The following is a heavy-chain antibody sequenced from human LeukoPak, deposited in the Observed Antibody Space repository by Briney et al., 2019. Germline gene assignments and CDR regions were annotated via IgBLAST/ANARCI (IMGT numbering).Heavy chain of an antibody. CDR1: GYTFTSYG. D-gene: IGHD3-9*01. Sequence: ASVKVSCKASGYTFTSYGISWVRQAPGQGLEWMGWISAYNGNTNYAQKLQGRVTMTTDTSTSTAYMELRSLRSDDTAVYYCARGVDILTGYNYFDYWGQGTLVTASS. J-gene: IGHJ4*02. V-gene: IGHV1-18*01. CDR2: ISAYNGNT. CDR3: ARGVDILTGYNYFDY.